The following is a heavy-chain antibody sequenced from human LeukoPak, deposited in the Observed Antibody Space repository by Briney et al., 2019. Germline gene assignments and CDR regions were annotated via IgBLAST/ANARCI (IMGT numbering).Heavy chain of an antibody. J-gene: IGHJ5*02. V-gene: IGHV3-48*01. D-gene: IGHD7-27*01. CDR1: GFTFSSYG. CDR3: ARLYKPRANWGYNWFDP. Sequence: GGSLRLSCAASGFTFSSYGMNWVRQAPGKGLEWVSYISSGRPTINYADSVKGRFTISRDNSKNTLYLQMNSLRAEDTAVYYCARLYKPRANWGYNWFDPWGQGTLVTVSS. CDR2: ISSGRPTI.